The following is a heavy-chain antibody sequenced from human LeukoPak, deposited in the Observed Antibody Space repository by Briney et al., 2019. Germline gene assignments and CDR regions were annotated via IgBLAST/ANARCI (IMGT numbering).Heavy chain of an antibody. V-gene: IGHV1-2*02. CDR3: ARAEPLRYFDQGGPGGFDI. D-gene: IGHD3-9*01. CDR1: GYTFTGYY. CDR2: INPNSGGT. J-gene: IGHJ3*02. Sequence: ASVKVSCKASGYTFTGYYMHWVRQAPGQGLEWMGWINPNSGGTNYAQKFQGRVTMIRDTSISTAYMELSRLRSDDTAVYYCARAEPLRYFDQGGPGGFDIWGQGTMVTVSS.